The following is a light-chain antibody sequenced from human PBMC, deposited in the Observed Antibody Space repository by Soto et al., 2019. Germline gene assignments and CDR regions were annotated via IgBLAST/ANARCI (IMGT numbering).Light chain of an antibody. CDR1: QSVSSSY. Sequence: EIVLTQSPGTLSLSPGERATLSCRASQSVSSSYLTWYQQKPGQAPRLLIYGASSRDTGVTGRFSGSGFGTDFTLTISSLEPEDFAVYYCQQYGSSHGTFGQATKVEIK. J-gene: IGKJ1*01. V-gene: IGKV3-20*01. CDR3: QQYGSSHGT. CDR2: GAS.